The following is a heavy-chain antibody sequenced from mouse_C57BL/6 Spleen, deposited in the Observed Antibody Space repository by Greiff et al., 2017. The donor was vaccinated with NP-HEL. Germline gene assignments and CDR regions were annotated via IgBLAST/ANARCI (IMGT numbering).Heavy chain of an antibody. V-gene: IGHV10-1*01. Sequence: DVQLVESGGGLVQPKGSLKLSCAASGFSFNTYAMNWVRQAPGKGLEWVARIRSKSNNYATYYADSVKDRFTISRDDSESMLYLQMNNLKTEDTAMYYCVRSLRSYYFDYWGQGTTLTVSS. CDR2: IRSKSNNYAT. CDR3: VRSLRSYYFDY. CDR1: GFSFNTYA. D-gene: IGHD1-1*01. J-gene: IGHJ2*01.